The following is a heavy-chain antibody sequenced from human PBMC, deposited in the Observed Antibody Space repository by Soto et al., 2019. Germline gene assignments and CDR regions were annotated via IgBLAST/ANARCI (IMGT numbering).Heavy chain of an antibody. CDR2: ISAYNGNT. D-gene: IGHD6-13*01. V-gene: IGHV1-18*01. Sequence: ASVKVSCKASGYTFPSYGISWVRQAPGQGLEWMGWISAYNGNTNYAQKLQGRVAMTTDTSTSTAYMELRSLRSDDTAVYYCASDAPTIAAQDDYWVQGTLVTVPQ. CDR1: GYTFPSYG. CDR3: ASDAPTIAAQDDY. J-gene: IGHJ4*02.